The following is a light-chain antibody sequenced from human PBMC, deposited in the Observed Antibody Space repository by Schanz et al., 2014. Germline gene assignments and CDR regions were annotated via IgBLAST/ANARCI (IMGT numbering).Light chain of an antibody. CDR2: DVS. J-gene: IGLJ1*01. CDR3: SSYTSISTLNYV. CDR1: TSDVGGYNY. Sequence: QSALTQPASVSGSPGQSITISCTGTTSDVGGYNYVSWYQQHPGKAPKLMIYDVSSRPSGVSNRFTGSKSDNTATLTISGLQAEDEADYYCSSYTSISTLNYVFGSGTKLTVL. V-gene: IGLV2-14*01.